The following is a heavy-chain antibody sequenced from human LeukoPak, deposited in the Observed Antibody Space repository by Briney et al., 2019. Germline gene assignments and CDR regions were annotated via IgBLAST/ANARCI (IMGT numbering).Heavy chain of an antibody. D-gene: IGHD2-15*01. CDR3: ARDCWTKYTLYCSGGSCYFRAFDI. Sequence: ASVKVSCKASGYTFTCYYMHWVRQAPGQGLEWMGWINPNSGGTNYAQKFQGRVTMTRDTSISTAYMELSRLRSDDTAVYYCARDCWTKYTLYCSGGSCYFRAFDIWGQGTMVTVSS. V-gene: IGHV1-2*02. J-gene: IGHJ3*02. CDR1: GYTFTCYY. CDR2: INPNSGGT.